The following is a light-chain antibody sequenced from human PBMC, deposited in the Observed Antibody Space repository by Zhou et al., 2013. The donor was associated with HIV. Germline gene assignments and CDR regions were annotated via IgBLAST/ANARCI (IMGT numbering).Light chain of an antibody. CDR1: QSVLYSSNNKNY. V-gene: IGKV4-1*01. CDR2: WAS. J-gene: IGKJ5*01. CDR3: QQYYTTPLT. Sequence: DFVMTQSPDSLAVSLGERATINCKSSQSVLYSSNNKNYLAWYQQKPGQPPKLLFYWASTRESGVPDRFSGSGSGTDFTLTISSLQAEDVAVYYCQQYYTTPLTFGQGTRL.